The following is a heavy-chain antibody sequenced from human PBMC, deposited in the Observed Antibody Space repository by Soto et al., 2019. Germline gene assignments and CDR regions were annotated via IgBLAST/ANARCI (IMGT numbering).Heavy chain of an antibody. Sequence: PGGYLRLSCVASGLSFNNYAMSWVRQATGKGLEWVSAISGSGDNTYYADSVKGRFTISRDNSKNTLYLQMNGLRVEDTAVYYCAKECSSTSCGFFDPWGQGTLVTVSS. V-gene: IGHV3-23*01. CDR2: ISGSGDNT. J-gene: IGHJ5*02. CDR3: AKECSSTSCGFFDP. D-gene: IGHD2-2*01. CDR1: GLSFNNYA.